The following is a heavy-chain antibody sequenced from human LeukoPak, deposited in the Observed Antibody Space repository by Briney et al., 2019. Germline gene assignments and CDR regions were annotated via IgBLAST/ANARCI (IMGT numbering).Heavy chain of an antibody. CDR1: GGTFGSYA. CDR3: ARDRYDYIWGSYRSEDFDY. CDR2: IIPILGIA. V-gene: IGHV1-69*04. D-gene: IGHD3-16*02. Sequence: GASVKVSCKASGGTFGSYAISWVRQAPGQGLEWMGRIIPILGIANYAQKFQGRVTITADKSTSTAYMELSSLRSEDTAVYYCARDRYDYIWGSYRSEDFDYWGQGTLVTVSS. J-gene: IGHJ4*02.